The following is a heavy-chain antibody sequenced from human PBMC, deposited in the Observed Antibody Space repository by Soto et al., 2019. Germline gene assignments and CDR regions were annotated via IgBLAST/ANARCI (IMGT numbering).Heavy chain of an antibody. Sequence: GGSLRLSCAASGFTFSSYAMSWVRQAPGKGLEWVSAISGSGGSTYYADSVKGRFTISRDNSKNTLYLQMNSLRAEDTAVYYCAKDSLRGGSYRYGPPRFGAFDIWGQGTMVTVSS. J-gene: IGHJ3*02. D-gene: IGHD3-16*02. CDR3: AKDSLRGGSYRYGPPRFGAFDI. CDR2: ISGSGGST. CDR1: GFTFSSYA. V-gene: IGHV3-23*01.